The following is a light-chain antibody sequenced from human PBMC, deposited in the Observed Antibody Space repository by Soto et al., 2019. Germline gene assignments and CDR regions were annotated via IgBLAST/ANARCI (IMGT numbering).Light chain of an antibody. CDR1: SSDVGGYNY. J-gene: IGLJ2*01. Sequence: QSVLTQPPSASGSPGQSVTISCTGTSSDVGGYNYVSWYQQHPGKAPKVMIFEVSKRPSGVPDRFSGSKSGNTASLTVSGLQAEDEADYYCSSYAGFNVVFGGGTKVTVL. V-gene: IGLV2-8*01. CDR2: EVS. CDR3: SSYAGFNVV.